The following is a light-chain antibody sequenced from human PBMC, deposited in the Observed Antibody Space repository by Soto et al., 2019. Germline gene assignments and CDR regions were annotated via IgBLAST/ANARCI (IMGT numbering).Light chain of an antibody. Sequence: SVLTQPASVSGSPGQSITISCTGTSSDVGAYNSVSWYQDHPGKAPKLMIYGVSHRPSGVSTRFSGSMSANTASLTISGLQAEDEADYYCSSFTTSTTYVFGTGTKLTVL. CDR3: SSFTTSTTYV. CDR1: SSDVGAYNS. CDR2: GVS. V-gene: IGLV2-14*01. J-gene: IGLJ1*01.